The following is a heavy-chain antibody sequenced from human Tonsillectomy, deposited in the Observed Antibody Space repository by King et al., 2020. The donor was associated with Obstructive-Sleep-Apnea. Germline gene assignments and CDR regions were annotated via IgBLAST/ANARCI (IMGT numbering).Heavy chain of an antibody. CDR1: EYSFTDFW. J-gene: IGHJ4*02. D-gene: IGHD1-1*01. CDR3: ARHRGRFTWTPGY. V-gene: IGHV5-10-1*03. Sequence: QLVQSGAEVKKPGESLRISCKGSEYSFTDFWISWVRQMPGKGLEWMGRIDPSDSYTNYSPSFQGHVTISADKSISTAYLQWASLKASDTAIYHCARHRGRFTWTPGYWVQGTLVTVSS. CDR2: IDPSDSYT.